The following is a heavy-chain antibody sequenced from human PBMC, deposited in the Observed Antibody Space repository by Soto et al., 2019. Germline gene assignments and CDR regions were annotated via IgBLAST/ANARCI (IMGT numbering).Heavy chain of an antibody. CDR2: IYYSGST. CDR1: GGSISSGDYY. Sequence: SSETLSLTCTVSGGSISSGDYYWSWIRQPPGKGLEWIGYIYYSGSTYYNPSLKSRVTISVDTSKNQFSLKLSSVTAADTAVYYCASFTGDAPLRNQRHDYWGQGTLVTVSS. D-gene: IGHD2-2*01. J-gene: IGHJ4*02. CDR3: ASFTGDAPLRNQRHDY. V-gene: IGHV4-30-4*01.